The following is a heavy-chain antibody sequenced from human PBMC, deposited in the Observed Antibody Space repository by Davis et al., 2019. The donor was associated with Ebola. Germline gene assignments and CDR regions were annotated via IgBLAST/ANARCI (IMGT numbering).Heavy chain of an antibody. V-gene: IGHV5-51*01. Sequence: GESLKISCKGSGYSFTSYWIGWVRQMPGKGLEWMGIIYPGDSDTRYSPSSQGQVTISADKSISTAYLQWSSLKASDTAMYYCARFRSRNYYYYGMDVWGQGTTVTVSS. CDR1: GYSFTSYW. J-gene: IGHJ6*02. CDR3: ARFRSRNYYYYGMDV. D-gene: IGHD1-14*01. CDR2: IYPGDSDT.